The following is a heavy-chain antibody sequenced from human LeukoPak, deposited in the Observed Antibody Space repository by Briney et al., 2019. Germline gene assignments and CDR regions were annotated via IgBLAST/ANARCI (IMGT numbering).Heavy chain of an antibody. CDR1: GGSISSGDYY. CDR3: ARGGRFKDY. V-gene: IGHV4-30-4*01. J-gene: IGHJ4*02. Sequence: PSETLSLTCTVSGGSISSGDYYWSWIRQPPGKGLEWVGYIYYSGSTYYNPSLKSRVTISVDTSKNQFSLKLSSATAADTAVYYCARGGRFKDYWGQGTLVTVSS. CDR2: IYYSGST.